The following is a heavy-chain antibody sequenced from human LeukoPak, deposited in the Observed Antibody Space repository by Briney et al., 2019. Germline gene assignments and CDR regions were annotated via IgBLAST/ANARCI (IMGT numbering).Heavy chain of an antibody. D-gene: IGHD2-2*01. CDR1: GYTFTNYA. V-gene: IGHV1-3*01. Sequence: VSVKVSCKASGYTFTNYAIQWVRQAPGQRLEWMGWINAGNGKTRNSQKFQGRVTITRNTSISTAYMELSSLRSEDTAVYYCARYQLLSYYYYMDVWGKGTTVTVSS. J-gene: IGHJ6*03. CDR2: INAGNGKT. CDR3: ARYQLLSYYYYMDV.